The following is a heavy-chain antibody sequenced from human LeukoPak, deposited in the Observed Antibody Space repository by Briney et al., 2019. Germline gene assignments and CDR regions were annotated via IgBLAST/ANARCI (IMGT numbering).Heavy chain of an antibody. CDR1: GYSISSGYY. CDR3: ARDRLSLWSGYYNMDV. D-gene: IGHD3-3*01. J-gene: IGHJ6*03. CDR2: IYQSGST. V-gene: IGHV4-38-2*02. Sequence: TASETLSLTCSVSGYSISSGYYWGWIRQPPGKGLEWIGSIYQSGSTYYNASLKSRVTISVDRSKNQFSLKLSSVTAADTAVYYCARDRLSLWSGYYNMDVWGKGTTVTVSS.